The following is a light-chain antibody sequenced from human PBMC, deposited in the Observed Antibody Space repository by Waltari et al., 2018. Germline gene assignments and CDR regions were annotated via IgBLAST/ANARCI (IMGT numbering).Light chain of an antibody. CDR3: QQRSTWPILT. J-gene: IGKJ4*01. V-gene: IGKV3-11*01. CDR1: QSVSSY. CDR2: DSS. Sequence: EIVLTQSPATLSLSPGERATLSCRASQSVSSYLGWYQQKPGQAPRLLIYDSSTRATGVPGRFSGSGSGTDFNLTISSLEPEDFAIYYCQQRSTWPILTFGGGTKVEIK.